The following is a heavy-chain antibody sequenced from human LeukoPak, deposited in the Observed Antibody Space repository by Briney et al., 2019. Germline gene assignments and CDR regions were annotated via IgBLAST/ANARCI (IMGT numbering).Heavy chain of an antibody. D-gene: IGHD6-19*01. J-gene: IGHJ4*02. V-gene: IGHV3-23*01. CDR2: ISYSGGST. Sequence: PGGSLRLSCEASGFTFTKFWMSWVRQAPGKGLEWVSAISYSGGSTYYADSVKGRFTISRDNSNNTLYLQMNSLRAEDTAVYYCAKDQRSIAVAGYFDYWGQGTLVTVSS. CDR3: AKDQRSIAVAGYFDY. CDR1: GFTFTKFW.